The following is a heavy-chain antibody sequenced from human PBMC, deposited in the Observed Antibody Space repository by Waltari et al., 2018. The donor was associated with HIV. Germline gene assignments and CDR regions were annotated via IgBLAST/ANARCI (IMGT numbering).Heavy chain of an antibody. J-gene: IGHJ2*01. CDR1: VSIFNHFN. CDR2: ISSTGGIK. CDR3: AREARGSRWGEWYFDL. Sequence: QVGLLESGGDVVQPGRSLRLCGVGSVSIFNHFNFYLVRQSPDKGLEWVATISSTGGIKYYADSAKGRFTISRDNSKNTVHLQLNRLTPEDTAVYLCAREARGSRWGEWYFDLWGRGTRVTVSS. D-gene: IGHD3-16*01. V-gene: IGHV3-30*03.